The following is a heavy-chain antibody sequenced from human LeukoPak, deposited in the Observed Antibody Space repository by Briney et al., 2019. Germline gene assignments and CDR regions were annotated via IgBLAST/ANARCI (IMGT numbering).Heavy chain of an antibody. Sequence: GGSLRLSCAASGFTFDDYAMHWVRQAPGKGLEWVSGISWNSGSICYADSVKGRFTISRDNAKNSLYLQMNSLRAEDTALYYCARPNVDIVATTTFVYWGQGTLVTVSS. J-gene: IGHJ4*02. CDR1: GFTFDDYA. D-gene: IGHD5-12*01. CDR3: ARPNVDIVATTTFVY. CDR2: ISWNSGSI. V-gene: IGHV3-9*01.